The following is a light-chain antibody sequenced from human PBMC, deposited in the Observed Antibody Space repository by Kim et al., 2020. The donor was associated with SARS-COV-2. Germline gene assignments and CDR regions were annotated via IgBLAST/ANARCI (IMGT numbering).Light chain of an antibody. CDR2: GAS. CDR1: QSVSSNY. J-gene: IGKJ1*01. CDR3: QQYGTSRWT. V-gene: IGKV3-20*01. Sequence: EIVLTQSPGTLSLSPGERVTLSCRASQSVSSNYLGWYQQRPGQAPRLLIYGASSRPTGIPDRFSGSGSGTDFNLIISRLEAEDFAVYYCQQYGTSRWTFGQGTKVDIK.